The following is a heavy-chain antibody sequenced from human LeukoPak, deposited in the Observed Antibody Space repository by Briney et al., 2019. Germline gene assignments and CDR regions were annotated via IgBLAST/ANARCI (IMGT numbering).Heavy chain of an antibody. CDR3: AGGPWDFDY. V-gene: IGHV3-66*01. J-gene: IGHJ4*02. CDR2: LYSDGNT. Sequence: GGSLRLSCAASGFTVSRNYWSWVRQAPGKGLEWVSVLYSDGNTYYADSVKGRFSISRDNSMNTLFLQMTSLRAEDTAVYYCAGGPWDFDYWGQGTQVTVSS. CDR1: GFTVSRNY. D-gene: IGHD1-26*01.